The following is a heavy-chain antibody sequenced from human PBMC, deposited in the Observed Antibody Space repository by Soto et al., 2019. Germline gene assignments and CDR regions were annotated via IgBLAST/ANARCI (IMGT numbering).Heavy chain of an antibody. Sequence: QVQLQQWGAGLLKPSETLSLTCAVYGGSFSNYYWSWIRQPPGKGLEWIGEINHSGSTNYNPSLKGRVTLSIDTSKNQFSLKLSSVTAADTAVYYCARGRGRYCSSTSCLRIHDIWGQGTMVTVSS. D-gene: IGHD2-2*01. CDR2: INHSGST. CDR1: GGSFSNYY. V-gene: IGHV4-34*01. J-gene: IGHJ3*02. CDR3: ARGRGRYCSSTSCLRIHDI.